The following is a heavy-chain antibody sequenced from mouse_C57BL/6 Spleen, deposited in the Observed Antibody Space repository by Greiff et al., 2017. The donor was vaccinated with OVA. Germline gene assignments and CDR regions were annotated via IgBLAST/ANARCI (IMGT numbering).Heavy chain of an antibody. J-gene: IGHJ2*01. CDR3: ARSLTTVVSYYFDD. D-gene: IGHD1-1*01. Sequence: VQLQQSGPELVKPGASVKISCKASGYSFTGYYMNWVKQSPEKSLEWIGEINPSTGGTTYNQKFKAKATLTVDKSSSTAYMQLKSLTSEDSAVYYCARSLTTVVSYYFDDWGQGTTLTVSS. V-gene: IGHV1-42*01. CDR1: GYSFTGYY. CDR2: INPSTGGT.